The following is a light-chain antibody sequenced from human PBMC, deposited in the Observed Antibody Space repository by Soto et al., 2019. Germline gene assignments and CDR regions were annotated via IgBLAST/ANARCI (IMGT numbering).Light chain of an antibody. CDR1: QSVSSD. J-gene: IGKJ4*01. CDR3: QQYNSWPPT. V-gene: IGKV3-15*01. Sequence: EIVMTQSPANLSVSPGERATLSCRASQSVSSDLAWYQQKPGQAPRLLIYGASTRAASIAARFSGSGSGTEFTHTNTSLQSEDFAVYYCQQYNSWPPTFGGGTKVEIK. CDR2: GAS.